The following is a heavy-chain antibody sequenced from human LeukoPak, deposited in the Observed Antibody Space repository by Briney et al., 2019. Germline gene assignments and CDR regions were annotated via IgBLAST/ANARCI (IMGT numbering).Heavy chain of an antibody. D-gene: IGHD6-19*01. Sequence: GGSLRLSCAASGFTFSSYEMNWVRQAPGKGLEWVSYISSSGSTIYYADSVKGRFTISRDNAKNSLYLQMNSLRAEDTAVYYCARAPTEQWLVAYYYYYMDVWGKGTTVTVSS. CDR3: ARAPTEQWLVAYYYYYMDV. J-gene: IGHJ6*03. CDR2: ISSSGSTI. V-gene: IGHV3-48*03. CDR1: GFTFSSYE.